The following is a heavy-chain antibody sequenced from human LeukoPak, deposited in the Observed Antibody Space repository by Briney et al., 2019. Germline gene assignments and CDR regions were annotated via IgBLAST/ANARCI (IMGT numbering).Heavy chain of an antibody. CDR1: GYTFTSYA. J-gene: IGHJ4*02. V-gene: IGHV7-4-1*02. CDR2: INTNTGNP. CDR3: ARGGGPNYPLALGHDY. Sequence: GESLKVSCKASGYTFTSYAMNWVRQAPGQGLEWMGWINTNTGNPTYAQGFTGRFVFSLDTSVSTAYLQISSLKAEDTAVYYCARGGGPNYPLALGHDYWGQGTLVTVSS. D-gene: IGHD5-24*01.